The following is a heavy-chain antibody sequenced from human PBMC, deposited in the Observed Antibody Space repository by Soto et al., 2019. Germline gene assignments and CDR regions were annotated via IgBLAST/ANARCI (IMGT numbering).Heavy chain of an antibody. V-gene: IGHV3-7*01. J-gene: IGHJ4*02. D-gene: IGHD1-26*01. CDR2: IKQDGSEK. Sequence: GGSLRLSCAASGFSFRSSWMTWVRQAPGKGLEWVANIKQDGSEKNYVDSVKGRFTISRDNAKNSLYLHVSSLRSEDTAVYYCAAIDSGAYSLGYWGQGTLVTVSS. CDR1: GFSFRSSW. CDR3: AAIDSGAYSLGY.